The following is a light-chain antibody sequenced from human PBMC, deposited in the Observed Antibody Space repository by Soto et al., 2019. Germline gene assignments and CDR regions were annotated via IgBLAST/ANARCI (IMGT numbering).Light chain of an antibody. J-gene: IGKJ1*01. Sequence: EFGLTHSPATWPCSPGKKATPPSRPGQRFSTTYLPGYQQKPGQAPRLLTIGPSSRATGIPDRFSGCGSGTDFTLTISRLEPEDFAVYYCQQYGSSPWTFGQGTKVEIK. CDR1: QRFSTTY. V-gene: IGKV3-20*01. CDR3: QQYGSSPWT. CDR2: GPS.